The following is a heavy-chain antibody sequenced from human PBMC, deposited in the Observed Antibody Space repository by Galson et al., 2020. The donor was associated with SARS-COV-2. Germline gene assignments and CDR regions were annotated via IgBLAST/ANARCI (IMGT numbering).Heavy chain of an antibody. V-gene: IGHV3-21*01. Sequence: LTCAASGFTFSSYSMNWVRQAPGKGLEWVSSISSSSSYIYYADSVKGRFTISRDNAKKLLYLQMNSMRAEDTAVYYCARGNYYYDSSGYLDYWGEGTLVTVSS. CDR2: ISSSSSYI. J-gene: IGHJ4*02. CDR1: GFTFSSYS. CDR3: ARGNYYYDSSGYLDY. D-gene: IGHD3-22*01.